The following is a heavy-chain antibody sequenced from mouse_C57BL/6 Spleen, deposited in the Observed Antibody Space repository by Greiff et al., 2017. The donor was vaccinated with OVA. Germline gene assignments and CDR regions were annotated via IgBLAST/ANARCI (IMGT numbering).Heavy chain of an antibody. Sequence: EVKLVESGGGLVKPGGSLKLSCAASGFTFSDYGMHWVRQAPGKGLEWVAYISSGSSTLYYADTVKGRFTMSRDNAKNTLFLQMTSLRSEDTAMYYCARRKVTTVVLDYWGQGTTLTVSS. V-gene: IGHV5-17*01. D-gene: IGHD1-1*01. CDR2: ISSGSSTL. J-gene: IGHJ2*01. CDR3: ARRKVTTVVLDY. CDR1: GFTFSDYG.